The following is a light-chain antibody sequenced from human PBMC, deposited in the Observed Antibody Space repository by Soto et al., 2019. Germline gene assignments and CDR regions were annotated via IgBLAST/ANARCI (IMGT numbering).Light chain of an antibody. CDR2: AAS. CDR3: QQSYSTPVT. V-gene: IGKV1-39*01. CDR1: QTISSY. Sequence: DIQMTQSPSSLSASVGDRVTITCRASQTISSYLNWFQQNPGKAPKLLIYAASSLQSGVPSRFSGSASGTDFTLTISSLQPEDFAIYYCQQSYSTPVTFGGGTKVDIK. J-gene: IGKJ4*01.